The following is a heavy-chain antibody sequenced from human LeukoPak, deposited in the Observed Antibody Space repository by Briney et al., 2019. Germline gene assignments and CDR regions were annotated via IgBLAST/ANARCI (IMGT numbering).Heavy chain of an antibody. V-gene: IGHV3-23*01. CDR1: GFTFSSYD. J-gene: IGHJ4*02. Sequence: GGSLRLSCAASGFTFSSYDMSWVRQAPGKGLEWVSAISGSGGSTYYADSVKGRFTISRDNSKNTLYLQMNSLRAEDTAVYYCAKEGDFWSGYYFPGGYYFDYWGQGTLVTVSS. CDR2: ISGSGGST. CDR3: AKEGDFWSGYYFPGGYYFDY. D-gene: IGHD3-3*01.